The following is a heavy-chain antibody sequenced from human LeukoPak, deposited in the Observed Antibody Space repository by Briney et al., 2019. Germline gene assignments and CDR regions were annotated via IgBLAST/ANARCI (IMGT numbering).Heavy chain of an antibody. CDR3: ARELGYSSSYGAFDI. D-gene: IGHD6-13*01. Sequence: PSETLSLTCTVSGDSISSYFWSWVRQPAGKGLEWIGRIHPSGSTNYNPSLKSRVTLSVDTSKNQFSLKLSSVTAADTAVYYCARELGYSSSYGAFDIWGQGTMVTVSS. J-gene: IGHJ3*02. CDR1: GDSISSYF. V-gene: IGHV4-4*07. CDR2: IHPSGST.